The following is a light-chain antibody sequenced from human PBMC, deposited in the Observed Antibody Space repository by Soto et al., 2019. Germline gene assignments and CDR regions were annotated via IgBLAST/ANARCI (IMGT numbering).Light chain of an antibody. CDR1: QHINIAY. CDR3: QQFRNSSYT. Sequence: EVVLTQSPGTLSLSPWERATLSCRAGQHINIAYMAWYQQKPGQAPRLLNYGAFNRATGIPDRFSGSAFGTVITLTISRLEPEYFAVYYCQQFRNSSYTFGQGTKLEI. V-gene: IGKV3-20*01. J-gene: IGKJ2*01. CDR2: GAF.